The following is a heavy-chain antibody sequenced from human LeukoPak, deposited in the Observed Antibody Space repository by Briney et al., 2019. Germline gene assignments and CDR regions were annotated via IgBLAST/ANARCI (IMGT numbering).Heavy chain of an antibody. V-gene: IGHV1-2*06. Sequence: ASVKVSCKASGYTFTGYYMHWVRQAPGQGLEWMGRINPNSGGTNYAQKFQGRVTMNRDTSISTAYMELSRLRSDDTAVYYCARDTHIVVVTAVSSDYWGQGTLVTVSS. CDR1: GYTFTGYY. CDR2: INPNSGGT. D-gene: IGHD2-21*02. J-gene: IGHJ4*02. CDR3: ARDTHIVVVTAVSSDY.